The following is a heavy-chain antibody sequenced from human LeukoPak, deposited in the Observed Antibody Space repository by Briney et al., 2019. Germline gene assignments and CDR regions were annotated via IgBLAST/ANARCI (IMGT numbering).Heavy chain of an antibody. CDR2: ISSVITTV. J-gene: IGHJ4*02. Sequence: GGPLRLSCAASGFTFSTYGMNWVRQAPGKGLEWVSYISSVITTVYYADSVKGRFTISRDNARNSLYLQMNSLRDEDTAVYYCARGTYYSDCWGQGTLVTVSS. CDR3: ARGTYYSDC. CDR1: GFTFSTYG. V-gene: IGHV3-48*02.